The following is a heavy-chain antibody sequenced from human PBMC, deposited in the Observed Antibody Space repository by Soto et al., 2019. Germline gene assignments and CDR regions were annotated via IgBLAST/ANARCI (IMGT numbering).Heavy chain of an antibody. D-gene: IGHD3-9*01. CDR3: AKVRGYDISTDAFDI. CDR2: ISGSGGST. CDR1: GFTFISYA. V-gene: IGHV3-23*01. Sequence: PGGSLRLSCAASGFTFISYAMSWVRRAPGKGLEWVSAISGSGGSTYYADSVKGRFTISRDNSKNTLYLQMNSLRAEDTAVYYCAKVRGYDISTDAFDIWGQGTMVTVSS. J-gene: IGHJ3*02.